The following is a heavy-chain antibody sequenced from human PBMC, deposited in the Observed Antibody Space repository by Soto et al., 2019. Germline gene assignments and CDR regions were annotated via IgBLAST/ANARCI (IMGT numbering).Heavy chain of an antibody. V-gene: IGHV1-2*02. CDR1: ADTFTGHY. D-gene: IGHD1-26*01. CDR3: GRRGAGQIVVVY. J-gene: IGHJ4*02. Sequence: ASAKVSCKASADTFTGHYIHWGRHAPDQGLEWMGEIGPESGATRYAQRFQGRVTMTRDMSITTVYLELSSLRADDTAVYYCGRRGAGQIVVVYWGQGTLVTVSS. CDR2: IGPESGAT.